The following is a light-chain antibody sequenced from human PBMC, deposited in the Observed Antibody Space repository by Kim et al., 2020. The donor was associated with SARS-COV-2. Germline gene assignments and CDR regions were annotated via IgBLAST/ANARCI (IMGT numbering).Light chain of an antibody. V-gene: IGLV3-1*01. Sequence: SYELTRPPSVSVSPGQTASITCSGDKLGDKYACWYQQKSGQSPVLVIYEDNKRPSGIPERISGSNSGNTATLTISGTQAMDEADYYCQAWHSSTVIFGGGTQLTVL. J-gene: IGLJ2*01. CDR2: EDN. CDR3: QAWHSSTVI. CDR1: KLGDKY.